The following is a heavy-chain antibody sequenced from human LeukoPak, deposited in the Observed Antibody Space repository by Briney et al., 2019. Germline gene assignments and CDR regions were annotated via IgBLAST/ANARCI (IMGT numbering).Heavy chain of an antibody. D-gene: IGHD3-10*01. V-gene: IGHV1-18*01. CDR1: GYTFTSSG. J-gene: IGHJ6*02. CDR2: ISAYNGNT. Sequence: ASVKVSCKASGYTFTSSGISRVRQAPGQGLEWRGWISAYNGNTNYAQKLQGRVTMTTDPSTSTAYMELRSLRSDDTAVYYCARDGVYGSGSYWLTSYYYGMDVWGQGTTVTVSS. CDR3: ARDGVYGSGSYWLTSYYYGMDV.